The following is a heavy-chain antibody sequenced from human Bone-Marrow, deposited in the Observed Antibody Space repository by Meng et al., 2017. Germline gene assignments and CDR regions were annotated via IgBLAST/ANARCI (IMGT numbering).Heavy chain of an antibody. J-gene: IGHJ4*02. CDR2: IIPIFGTA. CDR3: ARTYGDYCFDY. V-gene: IGHV1-69*01. D-gene: IGHD4-17*01. CDR1: GGTFSSYA. Sequence: GQLVQSGREWTKPASSGRASCKASGGTFSSYAISWVRQAPGQGLEWMGGIIPIFGTANYAQKFQGRVTITADESTSTAYMELSSLRSEDTAVYYCARTYGDYCFDYWGQGTLVTVSS.